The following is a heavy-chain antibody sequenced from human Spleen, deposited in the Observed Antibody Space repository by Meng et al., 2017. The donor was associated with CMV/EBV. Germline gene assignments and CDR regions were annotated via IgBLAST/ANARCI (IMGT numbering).Heavy chain of an antibody. CDR1: GFSFDSYA. V-gene: IGHV3-9*01. D-gene: IGHD3/OR15-3a*01. CDR2: ITWNSGRI. J-gene: IGHJ6*02. CDR3: AKGHDFPYYYYGMDI. Sequence: SLKISCAGSGFSFDSYAMHWVRQVPGKGLEWVSGITWNSGRIAYADSVKGRFTISRDNAENSVYLQMSSLRVEETALYYCAKGHDFPYYYYGMDIWGQGTTVTVSS.